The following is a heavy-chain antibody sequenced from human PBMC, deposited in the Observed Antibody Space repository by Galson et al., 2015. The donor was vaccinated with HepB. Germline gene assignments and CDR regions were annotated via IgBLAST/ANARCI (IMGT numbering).Heavy chain of an antibody. CDR1: GFTFSSYS. J-gene: IGHJ6*02. CDR2: ISSSSSYI. Sequence: SLRLSCAASGFTFSSYSMNWVRQAPGKGLEWVSSISSSSSYIYYADSVKGRFTISRDNAKNSLYLQMNSLRAEDTAVYYCARDRVWNNWNDVNHYGMDVWGQGTTVTVSS. CDR3: ARDRVWNNWNDVNHYGMDV. D-gene: IGHD1-1*01. V-gene: IGHV3-21*01.